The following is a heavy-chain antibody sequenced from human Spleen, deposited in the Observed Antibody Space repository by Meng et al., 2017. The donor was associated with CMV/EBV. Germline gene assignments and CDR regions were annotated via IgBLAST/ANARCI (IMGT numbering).Heavy chain of an antibody. V-gene: IGHV3-21*01. CDR1: GFTFSSYS. CDR3: ARDLTGYCSGGSCYSGIDAFDI. CDR2: ISSSSSYI. Sequence: GGSLRLSCAASGFTFSSYSMNWVRQAPGKGLEWVSSISSSSSYIYYADSVKGRFTISRDNAKNSLYLQMNSLRAEDTAVYYCARDLTGYCSGGSCYSGIDAFDIWGQGTMVTVS. D-gene: IGHD2-15*01. J-gene: IGHJ3*02.